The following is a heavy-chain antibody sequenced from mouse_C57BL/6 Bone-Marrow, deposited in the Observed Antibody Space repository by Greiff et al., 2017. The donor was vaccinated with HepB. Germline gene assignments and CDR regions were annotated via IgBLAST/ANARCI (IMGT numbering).Heavy chain of an antibody. D-gene: IGHD1-1*01. V-gene: IGHV2-9-1*01. CDR2: IWTGGGT. CDR3: ASLTTVVSDWYFDV. CDR1: GFSLTSYA. Sequence: QVQLKESGPGLVAPSQSLSITCTVSGFSLTSYAISWVRQPPGKGLEWLGVIWTGGGTNYNSALKSRLSISKDNSKSQVFLKMNSLQTDDTARYYCASLTTVVSDWYFDVWGTGTTVTVSS. J-gene: IGHJ1*03.